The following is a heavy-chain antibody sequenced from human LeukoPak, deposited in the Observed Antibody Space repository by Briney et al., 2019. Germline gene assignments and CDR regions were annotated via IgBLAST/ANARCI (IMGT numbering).Heavy chain of an antibody. CDR3: ARGMEYNWNDRGGY. V-gene: IGHV4-34*01. CDR2: INHSGST. Sequence: SETLSLTCAVYGGSFSGYYWSWIRQPPGKGLEWIGEINHSGSTNYNPSLKSRVTISVDTSKNQFSLKLSSVTAADTAVYYCARGMEYNWNDRGGYWGQGTLVTVSS. CDR1: GGSFSGYY. D-gene: IGHD1-1*01. J-gene: IGHJ4*02.